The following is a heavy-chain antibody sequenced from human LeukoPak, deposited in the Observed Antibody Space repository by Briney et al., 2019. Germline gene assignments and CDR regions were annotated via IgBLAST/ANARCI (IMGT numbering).Heavy chain of an antibody. D-gene: IGHD3-10*01. Sequence: GGSLRLSCAASGFTFSSYSMNWVRQAPGKGLEWVSIIYSGGSTYYADSVKGRFTISRDNSKNTLYLQMNSLRAEDTAVYYCARDYYYGSGSYSYYFDYWGQGTLVTVSS. J-gene: IGHJ4*02. CDR1: GFTFSSYS. CDR3: ARDYYYGSGSYSYYFDY. CDR2: IYSGGST. V-gene: IGHV3-53*01.